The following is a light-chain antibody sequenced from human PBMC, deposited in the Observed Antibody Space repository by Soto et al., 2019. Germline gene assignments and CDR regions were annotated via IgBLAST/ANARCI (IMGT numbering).Light chain of an antibody. CDR3: LQDYNSPPT. V-gene: IGKV1-6*01. Sequence: IHMTQSPSSLPASVGYRFTITCRASQGIRNDLGWYQQKPGKAPKLLIYAASSLQSGVPSRFRGSGSGTDFTLTISSLQPEDFETYYCLQDYNSPPTFGQGTKVDIK. J-gene: IGKJ1*01. CDR2: AAS. CDR1: QGIRND.